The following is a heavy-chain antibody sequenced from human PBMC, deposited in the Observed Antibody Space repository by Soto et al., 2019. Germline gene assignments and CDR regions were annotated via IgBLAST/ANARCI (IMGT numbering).Heavy chain of an antibody. D-gene: IGHD3-16*01. CDR1: GFTISAYW. Sequence: GGSLRLSCAASGFTISAYWMHWFRQAPGKGLVWVSRINSDGISTNYADSVKGRFTISRDNAKNTLYMQMNNVRAEDTAMYFCARDRWSYGGSGWFDPWGRGTLVTVSS. CDR2: INSDGIST. CDR3: ARDRWSYGGSGWFDP. J-gene: IGHJ5*02. V-gene: IGHV3-74*01.